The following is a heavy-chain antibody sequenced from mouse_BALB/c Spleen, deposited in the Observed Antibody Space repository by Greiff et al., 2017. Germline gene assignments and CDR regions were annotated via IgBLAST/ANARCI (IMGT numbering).Heavy chain of an antibody. CDR1: GFTFSSYG. J-gene: IGHJ4*01. V-gene: IGHV5-6*01. CDR3: ARQIYGSSYAYAMDY. Sequence: EVKLMESGGDLVKPGGSLKLSCAASGFTFSSYGMSWVRQTPDKRLEWVATISSGGSYTYYPDSVKGRCTISRDNAKNTLYLQMSSLKSEDTAMYYCARQIYGSSYAYAMDYWGQGTSVTVSS. D-gene: IGHD1-1*01. CDR2: ISSGGSYT.